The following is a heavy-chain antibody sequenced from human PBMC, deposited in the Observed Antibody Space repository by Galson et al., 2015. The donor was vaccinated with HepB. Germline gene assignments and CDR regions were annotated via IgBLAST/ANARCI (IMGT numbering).Heavy chain of an antibody. CDR3: ARDGVATGDYFDY. CDR2: IWYDGSNK. J-gene: IGHJ4*02. Sequence: SLRLSCAASGFTFSSYGMHWVRQAPGKGLEWVAVIWYDGSNKYYADSVKGRFTISRDNSKNTLYLQMNSLRAEDTAVYYCARDGVATGDYFDYWGQGTLVTVSS. D-gene: IGHD5-12*01. V-gene: IGHV3-33*01. CDR1: GFTFSSYG.